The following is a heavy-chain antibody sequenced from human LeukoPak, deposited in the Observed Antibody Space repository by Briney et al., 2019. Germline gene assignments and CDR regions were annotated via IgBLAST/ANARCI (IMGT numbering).Heavy chain of an antibody. CDR3: ARGRLLGATFIDRPRFDP. V-gene: IGHV4-34*01. Sequence: SETLSLTCAVYGGSFSGYYWSWIRQPPGKGLEWIGEINHSGSTNYNPSLKSRVTISVDTSKNQFSLKLSSVTAADTAVYYCARGRLLGATFIDRPRFDPWGQGTLVTVSS. D-gene: IGHD1-26*01. CDR2: INHSGST. J-gene: IGHJ5*02. CDR1: GGSFSGYY.